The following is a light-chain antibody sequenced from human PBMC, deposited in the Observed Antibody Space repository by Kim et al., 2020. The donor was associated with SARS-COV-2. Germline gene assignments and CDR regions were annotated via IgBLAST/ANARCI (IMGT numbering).Light chain of an antibody. CDR1: SGYSNYR. CDR2: VGTGGIVG. CDR3: GADHGSGSNFVWV. J-gene: IGLJ3*02. Sequence: QPVLTQPPSASASLGASVTLACTLSSGYSNYRVDWYQQRPGKGPRFVMRVGTGGIVGSKGDGIPGRFSALGSGLNRYLTIKKIQEEDEGDYHCGADHGSGSNFVWVFGGGTQLTVL. V-gene: IGLV9-49*01.